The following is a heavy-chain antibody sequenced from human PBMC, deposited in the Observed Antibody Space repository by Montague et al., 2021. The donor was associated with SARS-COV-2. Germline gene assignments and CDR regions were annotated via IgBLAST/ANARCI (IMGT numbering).Heavy chain of an antibody. Sequence: SETLSLTCTVSGGSISSYYWSWIRQPPGKGLEWIGYIYYSGSPNYNPSLKSRVTISVDTSKNQFSLKLSSVTAADTAVYYCAREVRYYYDSSGPGAFDIWGQGTMVTVSS. V-gene: IGHV4-59*01. CDR1: GGSISSYY. CDR2: IYYSGSP. J-gene: IGHJ3*02. D-gene: IGHD3-22*01. CDR3: AREVRYYYDSSGPGAFDI.